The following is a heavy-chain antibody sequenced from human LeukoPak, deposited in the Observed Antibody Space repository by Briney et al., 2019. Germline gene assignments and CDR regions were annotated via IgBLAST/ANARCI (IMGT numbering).Heavy chain of an antibody. CDR3: AKAGGYCSSTSCYGAFDI. Sequence: EGSLRLSCAASGFTFSGYGMHWVRQAPGKGLEWVAFIRYDGSNKYYADSVKGRFTISRDNSKNTLYLQMNSLRAEDTAVYYCAKAGGYCSSTSCYGAFDIWGQGTMVTVSS. D-gene: IGHD2-2*01. V-gene: IGHV3-30*02. CDR1: GFTFSGYG. J-gene: IGHJ3*02. CDR2: IRYDGSNK.